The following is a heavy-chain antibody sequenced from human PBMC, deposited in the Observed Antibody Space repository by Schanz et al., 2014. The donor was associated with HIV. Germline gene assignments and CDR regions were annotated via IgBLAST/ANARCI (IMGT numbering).Heavy chain of an antibody. V-gene: IGHV4-31*03. J-gene: IGHJ6*02. CDR1: GDSISGGGYY. Sequence: QVQLQESGPGLVKPSQTLSLTCTVSGDSISGGGYYWSWIRQHPGKGLEWIGYIYYSGNTYYNPSLKSRLTMSVDTSKKQCSLKLSSVTAADTAVYYCARGGRYRGYDFPPHYYYGMDVWGQGTTVTVSS. D-gene: IGHD5-12*01. CDR2: IYYSGNT. CDR3: ARGGRYRGYDFPPHYYYGMDV.